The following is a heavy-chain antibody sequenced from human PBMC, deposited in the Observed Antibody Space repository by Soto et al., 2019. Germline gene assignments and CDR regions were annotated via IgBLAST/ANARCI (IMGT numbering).Heavy chain of an antibody. J-gene: IGHJ5*02. D-gene: IGHD1-26*01. CDR3: ARAIVGPTTTGWLDP. CDR1: GGTFSRYA. Sequence: SVKVSCKASGGTFSRYAISWVRQAPGQGLEWMGGIIPIFGTANYAQKFQGRVTITADESTSTAYMELSSLRFEGTAVYYCARAIVGPTTTGWLDPWGQGTLVTVSS. CDR2: IIPIFGTA. V-gene: IGHV1-69*13.